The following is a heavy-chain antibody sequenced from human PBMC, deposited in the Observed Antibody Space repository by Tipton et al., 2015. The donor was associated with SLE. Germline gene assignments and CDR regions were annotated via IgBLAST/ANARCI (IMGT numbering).Heavy chain of an antibody. D-gene: IGHD1-26*01. CDR1: GFTFSDYY. CDR2: ISSSSSYT. V-gene: IGHV3-11*05. Sequence: SLRLSCAASGFTFSDYYMSWIRQAPGKGLEWVSYISSSSSYTNYADSVKGRFTISRDNSKNTLYLQMNSLRAEDTAVYYCAKGMSGSLFDYWGQGTLVTVSS. J-gene: IGHJ4*02. CDR3: AKGMSGSLFDY.